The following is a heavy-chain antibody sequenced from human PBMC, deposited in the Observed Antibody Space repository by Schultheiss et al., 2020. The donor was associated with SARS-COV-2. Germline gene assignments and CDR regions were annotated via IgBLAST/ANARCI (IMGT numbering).Heavy chain of an antibody. J-gene: IGHJ6*02. D-gene: IGHD6-13*01. Sequence: SQTLSLTCAVSGGSISSSNWWSWVRQPPGKGLEWIGHISYSGSANYNPSLKSRVTISLDSSKNQFSLKLSSVTAADTAVYYCARDEADYYYGMDVWGQGTTVTVSS. V-gene: IGHV4-4*02. CDR1: GGSISSSNW. CDR2: ISYSGSA. CDR3: ARDEADYYYGMDV.